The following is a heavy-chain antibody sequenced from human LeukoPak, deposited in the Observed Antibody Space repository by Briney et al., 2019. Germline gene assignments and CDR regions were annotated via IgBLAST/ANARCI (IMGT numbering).Heavy chain of an antibody. CDR3: ASTSGWYEPIDY. D-gene: IGHD6-19*01. J-gene: IGHJ4*02. V-gene: IGHV3-33*01. CDR2: IWYDGSNK. CDR1: GFTISSYG. Sequence: GRSLRFSCAASGFTISSYGMHWVRQAPGKGLEWVAVIWYDGSNKYYADSVKGRFTISRDNSKNTLYLQMNSLRAEDTAVYYCASTSGWYEPIDYWGQGTLVTVSS.